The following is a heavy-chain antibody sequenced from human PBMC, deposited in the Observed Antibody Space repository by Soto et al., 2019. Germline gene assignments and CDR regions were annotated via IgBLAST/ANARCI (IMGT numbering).Heavy chain of an antibody. CDR1: GLNCRSYA. CDR2: ISGSGIST. D-gene: IGHD2-21*01. CDR3: AREGESLHWFDP. J-gene: IGHJ5*02. Sequence: WGSLRLSCAASGLNCRSYAMSWVRQAPGKGLEWVSGISGSGISTHYADSVKGRFTISRDNAKNSLYLQMNSLRDEDTALYYCAREGESLHWFDPWGKGTLVTVSS. V-gene: IGHV3-23*01.